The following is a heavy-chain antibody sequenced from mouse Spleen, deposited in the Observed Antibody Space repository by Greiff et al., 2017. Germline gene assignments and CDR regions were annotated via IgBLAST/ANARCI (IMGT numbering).Heavy chain of an antibody. CDR3: ARDEPYYYAMDY. J-gene: IGHJ4*01. Sequence: EVQLVESGGGLVKPGGSLKLSCAASGFTFSSYAMSWVRQTPEKRLEWVATISDGGSYTYYPDNVKGRFTISRDNAKNNLYLQMSHLKSEDTAMYYCARDEPYYYAMDYWGQGTSVTVSS. V-gene: IGHV5-4*01. CDR1: GFTFSSYA. CDR2: ISDGGSYT.